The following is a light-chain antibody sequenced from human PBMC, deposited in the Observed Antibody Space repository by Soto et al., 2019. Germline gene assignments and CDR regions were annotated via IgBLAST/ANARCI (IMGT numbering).Light chain of an antibody. V-gene: IGLV2-8*01. CDR1: SSDVGGYNY. CDR3: SSFAGNNNLV. CDR2: EVT. J-gene: IGLJ2*01. Sequence: QSALTQPPSASGSPGQSVTISCTGTSSDVGGYNYVSWYQPHPGKAPKLMISEVTKRPSGVPERFSGSKSGNTASLTVSGLQAEDEADYYCSSFAGNNNLVFGGGTKLTVL.